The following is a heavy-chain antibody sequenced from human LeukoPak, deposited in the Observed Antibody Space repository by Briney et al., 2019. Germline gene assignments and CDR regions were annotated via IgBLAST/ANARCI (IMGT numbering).Heavy chain of an antibody. V-gene: IGHV1-2*02. J-gene: IGHJ4*02. D-gene: IGHD1-26*01. CDR3: ARVQVGATTPFDY. CDR2: INPNSGGT. Sequence: ASVKVSCKASGYAFTGYYMHWVRQAPGQGLEWMGWINPNSGGTNYAQKFQGRVTMTRDTSLSTAYMELSRLRSDDTAVYYCARVQVGATTPFDYWGQGTLVTVSS. CDR1: GYAFTGYY.